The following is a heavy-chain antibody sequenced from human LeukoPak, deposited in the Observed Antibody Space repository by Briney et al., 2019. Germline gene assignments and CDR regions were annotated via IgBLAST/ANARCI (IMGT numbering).Heavy chain of an antibody. CDR1: GASLSVSGRN. J-gene: IGHJ5*02. Sequence: SETLSLTCTVSGASLSVSGRNWGWVRQPPGKELEWIASIYYSGSTYYSPSLESRVTMSVDTSKNQFSLKLSSLTATDTAVYYCLSGHDNAFVPWGQGTLVTVSP. CDR3: LSGHDNAFVP. V-gene: IGHV4-39*01. CDR2: IYYSGST. D-gene: IGHD3-9*01.